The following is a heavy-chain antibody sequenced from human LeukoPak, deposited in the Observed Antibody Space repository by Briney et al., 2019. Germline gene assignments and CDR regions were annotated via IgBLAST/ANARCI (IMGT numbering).Heavy chain of an antibody. CDR2: INHSGST. CDR1: GYSISSGYY. Sequence: SETLSLTCSVSGYSISSGYYWSWIRQPPGKGLEWIGEINHSGSTNYNPSLKSRVTISVDTSKNQFSLKLSSVTAADTAVYYCASQTYGDYGSSWYYMDVWGKGTTVTISS. CDR3: ASQTYGDYGSSWYYMDV. V-gene: IGHV4-38-2*02. J-gene: IGHJ6*03. D-gene: IGHD4-17*01.